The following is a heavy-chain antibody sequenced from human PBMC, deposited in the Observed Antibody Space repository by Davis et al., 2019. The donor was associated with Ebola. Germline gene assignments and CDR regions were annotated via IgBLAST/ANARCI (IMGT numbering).Heavy chain of an antibody. J-gene: IGHJ4*02. CDR1: GFTFSDHY. CDR3: ARFSRGNPIDD. Sequence: GESLKLSCAASGFTFSDHYMSWIRQAPGKGLEWVSKISSKSTRTEYADSVRGRFTISRDNSKNLLLLEMSSLRAEDTAVYYCARFSRGNPIDDWGQGTLVTVSS. CDR2: ISSKSTRT. V-gene: IGHV3-11*03.